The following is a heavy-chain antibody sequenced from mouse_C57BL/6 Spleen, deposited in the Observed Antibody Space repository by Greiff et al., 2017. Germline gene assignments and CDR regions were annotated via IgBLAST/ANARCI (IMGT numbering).Heavy chain of an antibody. V-gene: IGHV3-1*01. D-gene: IGHD2-3*01. J-gene: IGHJ2*01. Sequence: VQLKESGPGMVKPSQSLSLTCTVTGYSITSGYDWHWIRHFPGNKLEWMGYISYSGSTNYNPSLKSRISITHDTSKNHFFLKLNSVTTEDTATYYCARGHDGYYYFDYWGQGTTLTVSS. CDR1: GYSITSGYD. CDR2: ISYSGST. CDR3: ARGHDGYYYFDY.